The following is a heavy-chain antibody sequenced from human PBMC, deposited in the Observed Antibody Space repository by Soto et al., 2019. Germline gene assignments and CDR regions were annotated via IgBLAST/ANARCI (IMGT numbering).Heavy chain of an antibody. D-gene: IGHD2-2*01. Sequence: EVQLVESGGGLVQPGGSLRLSCAASGFTFSSYSMNWVRQAPGKGLEWVSYISSSSSTIYYADSVKGRFTISRDNAKNSLYLQMNSLRAEDTAVYYCARANIVVDEDSWGQGTLVTVSS. CDR3: ARANIVVDEDS. V-gene: IGHV3-48*01. CDR2: ISSSSSTI. J-gene: IGHJ4*02. CDR1: GFTFSSYS.